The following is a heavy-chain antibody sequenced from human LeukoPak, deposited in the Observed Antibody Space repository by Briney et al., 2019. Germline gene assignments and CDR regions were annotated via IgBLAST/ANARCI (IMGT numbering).Heavy chain of an antibody. Sequence: PGGSLRLSCAASGFTFSSYGMNWVRQAPGKGLEWVSSISSSSAYIYYADSVKGRFTISRDNAKNSLSLQMNSLRAEDTAVYYCARDWSGDYWGQGTLVTVSS. CDR1: GFTFSSYG. V-gene: IGHV3-21*01. CDR3: ARDWSGDY. J-gene: IGHJ4*02. CDR2: ISSSSAYI.